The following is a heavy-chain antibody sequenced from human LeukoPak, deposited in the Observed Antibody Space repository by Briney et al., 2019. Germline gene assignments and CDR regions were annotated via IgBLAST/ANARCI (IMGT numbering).Heavy chain of an antibody. CDR1: GGSITSGGYY. CDR3: AGTYYYDSSGYYYTGYYYYGMDV. J-gene: IGHJ6*02. V-gene: IGHV4-31*03. Sequence: PSETLSLTCTVSGGSITSGGYYWSWIRQHPGKGLEWIGYIYYSGSTYYNPSLKSRVTISVDTSKNQFSLKLSSVTAADTAVYYCAGTYYYDSSGYYYTGYYYYGMDVRGQGTTVTVSS. D-gene: IGHD3-22*01. CDR2: IYYSGST.